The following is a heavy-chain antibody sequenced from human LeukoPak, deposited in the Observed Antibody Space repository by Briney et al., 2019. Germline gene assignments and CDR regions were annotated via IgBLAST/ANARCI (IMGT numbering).Heavy chain of an antibody. V-gene: IGHV3-30*18. J-gene: IGHJ4*02. D-gene: IGHD3-10*01. CDR2: ISYDGSNK. CDR3: AKELWFGEYSFDY. CDR1: GSTFSSYG. Sequence: PGGSLRLSCAASGSTFSSYGMHWVRQAPGKGLEWVAVISYDGSNKYYADSVKGRFTISRDNSKNTLYLQMNSLRAENTAVYYCAKELWFGEYSFDYWGQGTLVTVSS.